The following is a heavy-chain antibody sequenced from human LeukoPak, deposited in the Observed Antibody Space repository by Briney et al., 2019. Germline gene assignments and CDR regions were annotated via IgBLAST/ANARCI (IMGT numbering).Heavy chain of an antibody. Sequence: ASETLSLTCTVSGGSISSHYWSWIRQSPGKGLEWIGYIYYSGSTNYNPSLKSRVTISVDTSKNQFSLKLSSVTAADTAVYYCARDSSSWYYYYYMDVWGKGTTVTVSS. CDR1: GGSISSHY. D-gene: IGHD6-13*01. CDR2: IYYSGST. CDR3: ARDSSSWYYYYYMDV. J-gene: IGHJ6*03. V-gene: IGHV4-59*11.